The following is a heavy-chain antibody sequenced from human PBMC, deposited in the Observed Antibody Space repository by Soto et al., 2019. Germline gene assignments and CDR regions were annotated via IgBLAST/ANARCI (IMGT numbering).Heavy chain of an antibody. V-gene: IGHV1-8*01. Sequence: GASVKVSCKASGYTFTSYDINWVRQATGQGLEWMGWMNPNSGNTGYAQKFQGRVTMTRNTSISTAYVELSSLRSEDTAVYYCARGIAVAGTYYYYYYMDVWGKGTTVTVSS. CDR2: MNPNSGNT. J-gene: IGHJ6*03. CDR1: GYTFTSYD. D-gene: IGHD6-19*01. CDR3: ARGIAVAGTYYYYYYMDV.